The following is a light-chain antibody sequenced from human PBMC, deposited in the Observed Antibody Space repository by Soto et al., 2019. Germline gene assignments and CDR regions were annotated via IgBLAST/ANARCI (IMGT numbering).Light chain of an antibody. Sequence: DIQMTQSPSSLSASVGDRVTITCQASQAISNYLNWYQQQPGKAPKLLIYGASNLQTGVPSRFSGSGFGTHFTFTISSLQPEDIATYYCQQYDNVLTFGGGTKVEIK. CDR2: GAS. CDR3: QQYDNVLT. V-gene: IGKV1-33*01. CDR1: QAISNY. J-gene: IGKJ4*01.